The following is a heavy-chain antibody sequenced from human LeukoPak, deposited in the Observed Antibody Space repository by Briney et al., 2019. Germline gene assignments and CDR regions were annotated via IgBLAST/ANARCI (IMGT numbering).Heavy chain of an antibody. CDR2: INGNGGST. CDR3: AKGGLVHPLHI. Sequence: GGSLRVSCAASGFTFSNYAMSWVRQAPGKGLEWVSGINGNGGSTYNADSVKGRFTISRDNSKNTLYLQMNSLRAEDAAVYCCAKGGLVHPLHIWGQGTMVTVSS. CDR1: GFTFSNYA. J-gene: IGHJ3*02. V-gene: IGHV3-23*01. D-gene: IGHD3/OR15-3a*01.